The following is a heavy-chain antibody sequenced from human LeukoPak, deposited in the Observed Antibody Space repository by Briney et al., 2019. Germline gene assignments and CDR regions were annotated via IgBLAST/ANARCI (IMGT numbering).Heavy chain of an antibody. V-gene: IGHV3-23*01. CDR3: AKVGVYYDFWSGPTHYFDH. CDR2: ISGSGGST. D-gene: IGHD3-3*01. Sequence: PGGSLRLSCAASGFTFSSYAMSWVRQAPGKGLEWVSAISGSGGSTYYADSVKGRFTISRDNSKNTLYLQMNSLRAEDTAVYYCAKVGVYYDFWSGPTHYFDHWGQGTLATVSS. CDR1: GFTFSSYA. J-gene: IGHJ4*02.